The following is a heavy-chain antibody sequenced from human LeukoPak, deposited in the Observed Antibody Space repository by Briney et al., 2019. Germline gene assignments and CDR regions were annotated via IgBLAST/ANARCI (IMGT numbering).Heavy chain of an antibody. D-gene: IGHD5-18*01. CDR1: GGSISSSSYY. Sequence: SETLSLTCTVSGGSISSSSYYWGWIRQPPGKGLEWIGNIYYSGSTYFNPSLKSRVTISVDTSKNQFSLKLSSVTAADTAVHYCASHPDTAMVEGSNWFDPWGQGTLVTVSS. V-gene: IGHV4-39*07. J-gene: IGHJ5*02. CDR3: ASHPDTAMVEGSNWFDP. CDR2: IYYSGST.